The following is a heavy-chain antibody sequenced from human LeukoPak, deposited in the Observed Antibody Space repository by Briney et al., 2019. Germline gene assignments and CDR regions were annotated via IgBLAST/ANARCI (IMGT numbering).Heavy chain of an antibody. Sequence: GGSLRLSCAASGFTFSSYGMHWVRQAPGKGLEWVAFIRYDGSNKYYADSVKGRFTISRDNSKNTLYLQMNSLRAEDTAVYYCAREKGGENYFDYWGQGTLVTVSS. CDR2: IRYDGSNK. J-gene: IGHJ4*02. D-gene: IGHD1-26*01. CDR1: GFTFSSYG. V-gene: IGHV3-30*02. CDR3: AREKGGENYFDY.